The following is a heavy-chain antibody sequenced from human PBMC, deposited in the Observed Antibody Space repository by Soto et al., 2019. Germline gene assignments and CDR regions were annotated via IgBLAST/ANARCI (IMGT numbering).Heavy chain of an antibody. D-gene: IGHD6-13*01. J-gene: IGHJ4*02. CDR1: GFTFSSYA. V-gene: IGHV3-30-3*01. CDR3: ARGYSSSSAALDY. Sequence: QVPLVESGGGVVQPGRSLRLSCAASGFTFSSYAMHWVRQAPGKGLEWVAIISYDGSNKYYADSVKGRFTISRDNSKNTLYLQMNSLRAEDTAVYYCARGYSSSSAALDYWGQGTLVTVSS. CDR2: ISYDGSNK.